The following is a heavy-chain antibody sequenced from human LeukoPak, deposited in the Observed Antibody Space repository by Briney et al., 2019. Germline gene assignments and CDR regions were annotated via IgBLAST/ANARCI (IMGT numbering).Heavy chain of an antibody. D-gene: IGHD4-17*01. CDR1: GGSMSWYY. J-gene: IGHJ6*03. Sequence: SETLSLTCTVSGGSMSWYYWSWIRQPPGKGLEWIGYIYYSGNTNYNPSLKSRVTISIDTSKNQISLKLSSVTAADTAVYYCARDSGFYGDYYMDVWGKGTTVTVSS. V-gene: IGHV4-59*01. CDR2: IYYSGNT. CDR3: ARDSGFYGDYYMDV.